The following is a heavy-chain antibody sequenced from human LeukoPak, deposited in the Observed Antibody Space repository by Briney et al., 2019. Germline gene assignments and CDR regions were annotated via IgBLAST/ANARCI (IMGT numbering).Heavy chain of an antibody. V-gene: IGHV4-39*01. D-gene: IGHD4-23*01. J-gene: IGHJ4*02. CDR3: ARHWVVTPNY. CDR2: IYYNGSA. Sequence: SETLSLTCIVCGGSISNSTYYWGWIRQPPGKGLEWIGSIYYNGSAYYNPSLKSRVTISVDTSKNQFSLKLTSVTAADTAVYYCARHWVVTPNYWGQGALVTVSS. CDR1: GGSISNSTYY.